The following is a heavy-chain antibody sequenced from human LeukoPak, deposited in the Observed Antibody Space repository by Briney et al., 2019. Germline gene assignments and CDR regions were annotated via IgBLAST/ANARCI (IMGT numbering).Heavy chain of an antibody. CDR3: ARDYHLSYYGSWIYMDV. D-gene: IGHD3-10*01. CDR1: GGSLSSRSTSY. Sequence: PSETLSLTCTASGGSLSSRSTSYWSWIRQPPGKGLEWIGSMNYGGSSHYNPSLKSRVTISLNTSKKQFSLMLTSVTAADTAVYYCARDYHLSYYGSWIYMDVWGKGTTVTVSS. J-gene: IGHJ6*03. V-gene: IGHV4-39*07. CDR2: MNYGGSS.